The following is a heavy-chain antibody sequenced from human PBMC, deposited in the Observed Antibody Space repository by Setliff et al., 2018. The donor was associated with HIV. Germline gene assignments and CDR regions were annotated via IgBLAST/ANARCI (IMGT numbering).Heavy chain of an antibody. CDR3: AGGFGSLDP. V-gene: IGHV4-34*01. J-gene: IGHJ5*02. Sequence: PSETLSLTCGVFGGSFSGSYWGWIRQSPGKGLEWIGEINHSGSPNYNPSLKSRVTISVDTSKNRFSLNLRSVTAADTAVYYCAGGFGSLDPWGKGTLVTVSS. D-gene: IGHD1-26*01. CDR1: GGSFSGSY. CDR2: INHSGSP.